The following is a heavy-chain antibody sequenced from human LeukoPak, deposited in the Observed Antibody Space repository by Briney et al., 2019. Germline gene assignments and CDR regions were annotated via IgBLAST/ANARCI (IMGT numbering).Heavy chain of an antibody. J-gene: IGHJ4*02. CDR2: INTDGNYT. Sequence: GGSLRLSCAASAFTASDYWMHWVRQVPGKGLVWLSRINTDGNYTAYADSVKGRFTISRDDAKNTLYLEMNSPRAEDTAVYYCGRVLNWNFDYWGRGTLVTVSS. CDR1: AFTASDYW. D-gene: IGHD1-1*01. V-gene: IGHV3-74*01. CDR3: GRVLNWNFDY.